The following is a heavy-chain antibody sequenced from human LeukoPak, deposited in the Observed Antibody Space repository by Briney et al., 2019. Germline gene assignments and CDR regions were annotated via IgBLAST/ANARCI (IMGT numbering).Heavy chain of an antibody. CDR2: INSDGINT. J-gene: IGHJ4*02. D-gene: IGHD1-7*01. V-gene: IGHV3-74*01. Sequence: GGTLRLSCAASGFTFSNYWMHWVRQAPGKGLVWVSRINSDGINTSYADSVKGRFTVSRDNAKNTLNLQMNSLRPEDTAVYSCARSFFQWNYGSCLDSWGQGTLVTVSS. CDR3: ARSFFQWNYGSCLDS. CDR1: GFTFSNYW.